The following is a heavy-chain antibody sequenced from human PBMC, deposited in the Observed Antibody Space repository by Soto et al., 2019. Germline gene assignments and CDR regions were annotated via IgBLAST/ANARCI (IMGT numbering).Heavy chain of an antibody. V-gene: IGHV3-7*05. CDR1: GFTFNTYW. CDR3: ARGDFYDSSGSFADAFDV. Sequence: EVQLVESGGGLVQPGGSLRLSCAASGFTFNTYWMSWVRQAPGKGLEWVANIRQDGSETYYVDSVKGRFTLSRDNVKNSLHLKMNSLRAEDTAVYYCARGDFYDSSGSFADAFDVWGQGTMVTVSS. J-gene: IGHJ3*01. CDR2: IRQDGSET. D-gene: IGHD3-22*01.